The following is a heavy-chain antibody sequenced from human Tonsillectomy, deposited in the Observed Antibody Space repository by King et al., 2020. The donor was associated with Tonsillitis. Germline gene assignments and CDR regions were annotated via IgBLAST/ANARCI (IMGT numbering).Heavy chain of an antibody. Sequence: VQLVESGGDLVQPGGSLTLSCSASGFTFSSFTMHWVRQAPGKGLEYVSAISSNGGSTYYADSVKGRFRISRENSKNTLYLQMSSLRAEDTAVYYCVKLRGYGEGMLAFPHWGQGTLVTVSS. D-gene: IGHD4-17*01. CDR2: ISSNGGST. J-gene: IGHJ1*01. CDR1: GFTFSSFT. CDR3: VKLRGYGEGMLAFPH. V-gene: IGHV3-64D*06.